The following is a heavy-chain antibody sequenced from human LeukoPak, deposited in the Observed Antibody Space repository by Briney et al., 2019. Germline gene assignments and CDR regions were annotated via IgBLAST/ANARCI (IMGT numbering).Heavy chain of an antibody. CDR2: ISSSSSTI. CDR1: GFTFNSNC. CDR3: ARGAYYYED. V-gene: IGHV3-48*01. Sequence: GGSLRLSCAASGFTFNSNCMNWVRQAPGKGLEWVSYISSSSSTIYYADSVKGRFTISRDNAKNSLYLQMNSLRAEDTAVYYCARGAYYYEDWGQGTLVTVSS. D-gene: IGHD3-22*01. J-gene: IGHJ4*02.